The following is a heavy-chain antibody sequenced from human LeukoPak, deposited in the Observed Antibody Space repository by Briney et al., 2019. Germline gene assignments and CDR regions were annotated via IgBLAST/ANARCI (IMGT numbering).Heavy chain of an antibody. V-gene: IGHV3-11*01. CDR3: ARVLRPLTFDY. CDR1: GFTFSDYY. J-gene: IGHJ4*02. CDR2: ISSSGSTI. Sequence: GGSLRLSCAASGFTFSDYYMSWVRQAPGKGLEWVSYISSSGSTIYYADSVKGRFTISRDNAKNSLYLQMNSLRAEDTAVYYCARVLRPLTFDYWGQGTLVTVSS.